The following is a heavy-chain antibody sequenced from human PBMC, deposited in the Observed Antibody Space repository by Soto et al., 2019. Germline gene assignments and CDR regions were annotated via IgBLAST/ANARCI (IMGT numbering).Heavy chain of an antibody. J-gene: IGHJ4*02. CDR3: ARERMAGREFDS. CDR2: ISYNGIT. D-gene: IGHD6-19*01. Sequence: SETLSLTCTVSGGFINNYHWHWIRQPPGKALEWIGYISYNGITNYTPSLKSRVTISVDTSKNQFSLEVGSVTAADTAFYFCARERMAGREFDSWAQGTLVTVSS. CDR1: GGFINNYH. V-gene: IGHV4-59*01.